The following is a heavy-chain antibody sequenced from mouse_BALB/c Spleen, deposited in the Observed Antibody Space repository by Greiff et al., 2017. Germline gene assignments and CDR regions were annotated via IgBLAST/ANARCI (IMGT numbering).Heavy chain of an antibody. J-gene: IGHJ4*01. CDR3: ARDVYYAMDY. CDR1: GYTFTSYW. V-gene: IGHV1-87*01. Sequence: QVQLKESGAELARPGASVKLSCKASGYTFTSYWMQWVKQRPGQGLEWIGAIYPGDGDTRYTQKFKGKATLTADKSSSTAYMQLSSLASEDSAVYYCARDVYYAMDYWGQGTSVTVSS. CDR2: IYPGDGDT.